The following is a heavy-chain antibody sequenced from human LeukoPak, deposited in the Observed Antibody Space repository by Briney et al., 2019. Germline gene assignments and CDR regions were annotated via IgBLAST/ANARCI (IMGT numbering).Heavy chain of an antibody. Sequence: SETLSLTCAVSGGSISSYYWSWIRQPLGKGLEWIGYVYYSGRTNYNPSLKSRVTISVDTSKNQFSLKLSSVTAADTAVYYCARTFSESYYYYGMDVWGQGTTVTVSS. CDR1: GGSISSYY. CDR3: ARTFSESYYYYGMDV. J-gene: IGHJ6*02. D-gene: IGHD1-26*01. V-gene: IGHV4-59*01. CDR2: VYYSGRT.